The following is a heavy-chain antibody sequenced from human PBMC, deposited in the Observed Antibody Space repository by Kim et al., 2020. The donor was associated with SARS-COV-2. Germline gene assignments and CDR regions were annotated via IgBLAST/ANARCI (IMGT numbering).Heavy chain of an antibody. V-gene: IGHV3-23*01. Sequence: GGSLRLSCAASGFTFSNYALTWVRQAPGKGLEWVSGITGSGGSTFYVGSVEGRFTISRDNSNNTLFLQMNSLRDEDTAIYYCAKVAVDYWYFDLWGRGTVVTVSS. CDR3: AKVAVDYWYFDL. CDR1: GFTFSNYA. CDR2: ITGSGGST. D-gene: IGHD6-19*01. J-gene: IGHJ2*01.